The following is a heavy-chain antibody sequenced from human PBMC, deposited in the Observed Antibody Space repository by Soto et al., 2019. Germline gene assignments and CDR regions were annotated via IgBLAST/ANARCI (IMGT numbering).Heavy chain of an antibody. CDR1: ADTFTSYY. J-gene: IGHJ6*02. CDR3: ARVLGRSYYYYYGMDV. D-gene: IGHD1-26*01. V-gene: IGHV1-46*01. CDR2: INPNGGST. Sequence: GASVKVSCKAPADTFTSYYIHWVRQAPGHGLEWMGIINPNGGSTRFAQKLQGRVTMTTDTSTSTAYMELRSLGSDDTAVYYCARVLGRSYYYYYGMDVWGQGTTVTVSS.